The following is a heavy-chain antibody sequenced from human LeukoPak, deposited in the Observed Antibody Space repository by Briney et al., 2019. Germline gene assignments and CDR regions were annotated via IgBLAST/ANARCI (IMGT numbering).Heavy chain of an antibody. V-gene: IGHV3-15*01. Sequence: PGGPLRLFCVACGRPYSKAWMIGLRQAPGKGLEWVARIKSKTDGGTTDYGAPVNGRFTISRDNSKNTLYLQMNSLKIEDTAVYYCTTDLRGGYCRTTSCTVDYWGQGTLVTVSS. CDR3: TTDLRGGYCRTTSCTVDY. CDR2: IKSKTDGGTT. CDR1: GRPYSKAW. D-gene: IGHD2-2*01. J-gene: IGHJ4*02.